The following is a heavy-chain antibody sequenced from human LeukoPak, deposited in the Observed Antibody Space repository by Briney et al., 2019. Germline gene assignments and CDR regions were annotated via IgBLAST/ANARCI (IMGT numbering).Heavy chain of an antibody. CDR3: ARERRHYDGSGSTFFDY. D-gene: IGHD3-10*01. J-gene: IGHJ4*02. CDR1: GYSISTGCY. V-gene: IGHV4-38-2*02. CDR2: SYNSGST. Sequence: SLSLTWSVAGYSISTGCYWCCIRQPPGRRLEGIGSSYNSGSTNYNPSLKSRVTISVDKSKNQFYLKLSSVTAADTAVYYCARERRHYDGSGSTFFDYWGQGTLVTVSS.